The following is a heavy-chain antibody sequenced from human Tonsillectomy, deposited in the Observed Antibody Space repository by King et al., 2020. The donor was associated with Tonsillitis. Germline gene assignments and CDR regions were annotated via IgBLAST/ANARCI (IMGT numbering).Heavy chain of an antibody. CDR2: INPNSGGT. J-gene: IGHJ4*02. D-gene: IGHD6-19*01. CDR1: GYTFTGYY. Sequence: QLVQAGAEVKKPGASLKVSCKASGYTFTGYYMHWVRQAPGQGLERMGWINPNSGGTNYAQKFQGRVTMTMDTSISTAYMELGGLRSDDTAVYYCARYNSAWPFDYWGQGALVTVSS. V-gene: IGHV1-2*02. CDR3: ARYNSAWPFDY.